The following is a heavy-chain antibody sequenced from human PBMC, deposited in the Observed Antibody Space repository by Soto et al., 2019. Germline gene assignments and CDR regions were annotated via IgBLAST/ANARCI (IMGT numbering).Heavy chain of an antibody. CDR3: STPHPRGPDY. V-gene: IGHV3-15*01. CDR2: IKSKTDGGTI. Sequence: EVQLVESGGGLVQSGESLRLSCAASGFTFSNAWLHWVHQSPGKGLEWVGLIKSKTDGGTIAFPTPVKGRFIISRDDSRNTLYLQMNSRKTDDTAVYYCSTPHPRGPDYWCQGTLVTVSS. D-gene: IGHD5-12*01. CDR1: GFTFSNAW. J-gene: IGHJ4*02.